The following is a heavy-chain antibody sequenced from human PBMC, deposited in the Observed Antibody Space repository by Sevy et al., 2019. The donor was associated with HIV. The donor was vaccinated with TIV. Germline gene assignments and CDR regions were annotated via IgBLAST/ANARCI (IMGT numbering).Heavy chain of an antibody. D-gene: IGHD6-19*01. CDR1: GGTISRDG. Sequence: ASVKVSCKASGGTISRDGISWVRQAPGQGLEWMGGIISFFDMTNYAQKFQGRVTISADESTSTVYMELSSLRFEDTAVYYCARGGGSGWYYFDSWSQGTLVTVSS. V-gene: IGHV1-69*13. CDR2: IISFFDMT. J-gene: IGHJ4*02. CDR3: ARGGGSGWYYFDS.